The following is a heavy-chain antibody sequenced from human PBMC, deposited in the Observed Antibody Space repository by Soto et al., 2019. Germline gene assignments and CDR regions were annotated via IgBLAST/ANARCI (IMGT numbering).Heavy chain of an antibody. Sequence: GGSLRLSCAASGFTFSSYAMSWVRQAPGKGLEWVSAISGSGGSTYYADSVKGRFTISRDNSKNTLYLQMNSLRAEDTAVYYCGNGYSGYDPPYYCGMDVWGQGTTVTVSS. CDR2: ISGSGGST. D-gene: IGHD5-12*01. V-gene: IGHV3-23*01. CDR1: GFTFSSYA. J-gene: IGHJ6*02. CDR3: GNGYSGYDPPYYCGMDV.